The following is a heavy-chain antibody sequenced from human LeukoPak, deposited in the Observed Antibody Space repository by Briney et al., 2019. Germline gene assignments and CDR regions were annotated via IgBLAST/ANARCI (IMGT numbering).Heavy chain of an antibody. CDR1: GFTFSTYS. Sequence: PGGSLRLSCAASGFTFSTYSMTWVRQGPGKGLEWVSSIYPSGDSTFYADSVKGRFTIPRDNSKNTLYLQMSSLRTEDTAIYYCAKDVVPDSGWDLDYWGQGTLVIVSS. CDR2: IYPSGDST. V-gene: IGHV3-23*01. J-gene: IGHJ4*02. CDR3: AKDVVPDSGWDLDY. D-gene: IGHD6-19*01.